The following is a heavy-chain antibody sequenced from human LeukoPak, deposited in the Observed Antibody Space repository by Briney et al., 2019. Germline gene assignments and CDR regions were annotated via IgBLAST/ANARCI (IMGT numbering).Heavy chain of an antibody. Sequence: SETLPITCAVSGGSINSDGYCWSWIRQPPGKGLEWIGYIYYSGSTNYNPSLKSRVTISVDTSKNQFSLKLSSVTAADTAVYYCARDRVRGNSNPFFDYWGQGTLVTVSS. J-gene: IGHJ4*02. CDR2: IYYSGST. CDR3: ARDRVRGNSNPFFDY. V-gene: IGHV4-61*08. D-gene: IGHD4-11*01. CDR1: GGSINSDGYC.